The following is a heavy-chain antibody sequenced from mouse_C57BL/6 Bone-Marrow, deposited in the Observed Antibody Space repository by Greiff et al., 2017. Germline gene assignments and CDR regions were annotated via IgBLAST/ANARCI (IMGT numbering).Heavy chain of an antibody. D-gene: IGHD1-1*01. CDR1: GFTFSSYG. CDR2: ISSGGSYT. CDR3: ARLYYGSSYGY. Sequence: EVKLVESGGDLVKPGGSLKLSCAASGFTFSSYGMSWVRQTPDKRLEWVATISSGGSYTYYPDSVKGRFTISRGNAKNTLYLQMSSLKSEDTAMYYCARLYYGSSYGYWGQGTTLTVSS. J-gene: IGHJ2*01. V-gene: IGHV5-6*01.